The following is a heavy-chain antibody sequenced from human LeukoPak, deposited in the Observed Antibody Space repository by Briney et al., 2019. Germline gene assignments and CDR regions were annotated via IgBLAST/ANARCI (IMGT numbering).Heavy chain of an antibody. CDR3: ARLPFRYAFDY. V-gene: IGHV1-46*03. CDR1: GYTFTSYY. J-gene: IGHJ4*02. Sequence: ASVKVSCKASGYTFTSYYMHWVRQAPGQGLEWMGIINPSGGSTSYAQKFQGRVTMTRDTSTSTVYMELSSLRSEATAVYYCARLPFRYAFDYWGQGTLVTVSS. D-gene: IGHD3-9*01. CDR2: INPSGGST.